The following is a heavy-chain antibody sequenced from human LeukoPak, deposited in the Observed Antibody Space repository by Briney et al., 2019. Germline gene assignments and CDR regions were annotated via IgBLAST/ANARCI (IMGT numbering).Heavy chain of an antibody. V-gene: IGHV3-7*03. D-gene: IGHD2-2*01. J-gene: IGHJ4*02. CDR1: GFTFSSHT. Sequence: GGSLRLSCAASGFTFSSHTMSWVRQAPGKGLEWVANIKEDGSGKYFVDSVKGRFTVSRDNAKNSLYLQMNSLRAEDTAVYYCAGSTSWHYFDYWGQGTLVTVSS. CDR2: IKEDGSGK. CDR3: AGSTSWHYFDY.